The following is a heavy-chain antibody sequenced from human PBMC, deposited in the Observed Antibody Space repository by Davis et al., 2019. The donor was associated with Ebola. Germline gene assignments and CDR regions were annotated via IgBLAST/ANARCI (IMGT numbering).Heavy chain of an antibody. Sequence: AASVKVSCKASGYMFTNYGISWVRQAPGQGLEWMGWISAYNGNTNYAQKVQGRVTMTTDTSTGTAYLDLRSLRSDDTAVYFCARTSIVGTTTTASDIWGQGTLVTVSS. CDR1: GYMFTNYG. J-gene: IGHJ3*02. D-gene: IGHD1-26*01. CDR2: ISAYNGNT. V-gene: IGHV1-18*04. CDR3: ARTSIVGTTTTASDI.